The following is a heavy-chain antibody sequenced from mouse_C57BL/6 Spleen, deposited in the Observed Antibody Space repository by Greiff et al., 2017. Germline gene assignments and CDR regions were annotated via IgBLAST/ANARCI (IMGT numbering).Heavy chain of an antibody. CDR3: ARRGLLPFFYY. J-gene: IGHJ2*01. CDR1: GYTFTSYW. Sequence: VQLQQPGAELVKPGASVKLSCKASGYTFTSYWMHWGKQRPGQGLEWIGMIHPNSGSTNYNEKFKSKATLTVDKSSSTAYMRLSSLTSEDSAVYYCARRGLLPFFYYWGQGTTLTVSS. D-gene: IGHD2-3*01. CDR2: IHPNSGST. V-gene: IGHV1-64*01.